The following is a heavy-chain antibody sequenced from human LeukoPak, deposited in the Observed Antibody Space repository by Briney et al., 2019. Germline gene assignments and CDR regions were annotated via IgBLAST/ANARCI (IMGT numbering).Heavy chain of an antibody. Sequence: GGSLRLSCAASGFTFTSYSMNWVRQAPGKGLEWVSSIGGSSSYIYYADSVKGRFTISRDNAKNSLYLQMNSLRAEDTAVYYCARDGIAAAGSRADYWGQGTLVTVSS. CDR3: ARDGIAAAGSRADY. CDR1: GFTFTSYS. J-gene: IGHJ4*02. CDR2: IGGSSSYI. V-gene: IGHV3-21*01. D-gene: IGHD6-13*01.